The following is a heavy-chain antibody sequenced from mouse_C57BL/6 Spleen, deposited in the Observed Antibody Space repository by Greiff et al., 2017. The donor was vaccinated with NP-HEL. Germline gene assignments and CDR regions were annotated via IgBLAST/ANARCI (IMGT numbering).Heavy chain of an antibody. Sequence: VQGVESGPGLVQPSQSLSITCTVSGFSLTSYGVHWVRQSPGKGLEWLGVIWRGGSTDYNAAFMSRLSITKDNSKSQVFFKMNSLQADDTAIYYCAKESSSHWYFDVWGTGTTVTVSS. J-gene: IGHJ1*03. CDR1: GFSLTSYG. CDR3: AKESSSHWYFDV. CDR2: IWRGGST. V-gene: IGHV2-5*01. D-gene: IGHD1-1*01.